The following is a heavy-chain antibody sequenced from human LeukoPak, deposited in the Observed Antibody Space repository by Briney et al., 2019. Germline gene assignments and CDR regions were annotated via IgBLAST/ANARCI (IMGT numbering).Heavy chain of an antibody. CDR2: IYYSGST. Sequence: SETLSLTCTVSGGPISSSSYYWGWIRQPPGKGLEWIGSIYYSGSTYYNPSLKSRVTISVDTSKNQFSLKLSSVTAADTAVYYCARPPRVRGKLDYYGMDVWGQGTTVTVSS. V-gene: IGHV4-39*01. CDR1: GGPISSSSYY. J-gene: IGHJ6*02. CDR3: ARPPRVRGKLDYYGMDV. D-gene: IGHD3-10*01.